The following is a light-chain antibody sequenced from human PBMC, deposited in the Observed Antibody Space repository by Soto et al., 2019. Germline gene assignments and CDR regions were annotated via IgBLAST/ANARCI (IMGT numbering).Light chain of an antibody. CDR3: QQYAITPWT. CDR2: GAS. J-gene: IGKJ1*01. V-gene: IGKV3-20*01. Sequence: EIVLTQSPGTLSLSPGERATLSCRASQSVTNYLVWHQQRPGQAPRLLIYGASSRDTAIPDRFSGSGSGTDFTLTISGLEPEDFAVYYCQQYAITPWTFGQGTKVEIK. CDR1: QSVTNY.